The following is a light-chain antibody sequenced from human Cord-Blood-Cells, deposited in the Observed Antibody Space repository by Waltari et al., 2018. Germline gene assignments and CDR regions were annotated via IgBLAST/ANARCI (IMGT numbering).Light chain of an antibody. V-gene: IGLV3-25*03. CDR2: QAS. Sequence: SYELTQPSSVSVSPGQTARITCSGAALPKQYAYWYQQKPGRAPVLVIYQASERPSGIPERFSGSSSGTTVTLTISGVQAEDEADYYCQSADSSGTYWVFGGGTKLTVL. CDR1: ALPKQY. CDR3: QSADSSGTYWV. J-gene: IGLJ3*02.